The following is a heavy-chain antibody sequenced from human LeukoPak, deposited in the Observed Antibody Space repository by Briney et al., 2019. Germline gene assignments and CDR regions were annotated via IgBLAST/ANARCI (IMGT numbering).Heavy chain of an antibody. J-gene: IGHJ4*02. CDR1: GFTFSSYG. Sequence: GGSLRLSCAASGFTFSSYGIHWVRQGPGKGLEWVAFIRFDGSYKYYADSVKGRFTISRDNSKNTLFLEMNSLRAEDTAVYYCAKDTSIGKYCTNGVCSPFDYWGQGTLVTVSS. CDR3: AKDTSIGKYCTNGVCSPFDY. CDR2: IRFDGSYK. V-gene: IGHV3-30*02. D-gene: IGHD2-8*01.